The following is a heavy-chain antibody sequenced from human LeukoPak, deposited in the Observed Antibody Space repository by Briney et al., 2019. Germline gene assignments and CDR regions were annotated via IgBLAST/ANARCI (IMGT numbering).Heavy chain of an antibody. Sequence: PSETLSLTCTVSGGSISSGGYYWSWIRQHPGKGLEWIGYIYYSGSTYYNPSLKSRVTILVDTSKNQFSLKLSSVTAADTAVYYCATGNLGDYGRDAFDIWGQGTMVTVSS. J-gene: IGHJ3*02. D-gene: IGHD4-17*01. CDR1: GGSISSGGYY. CDR2: IYYSGST. CDR3: ATGNLGDYGRDAFDI. V-gene: IGHV4-31*03.